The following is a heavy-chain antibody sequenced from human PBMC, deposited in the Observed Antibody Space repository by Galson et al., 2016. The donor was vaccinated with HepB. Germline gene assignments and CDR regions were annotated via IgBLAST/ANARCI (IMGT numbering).Heavy chain of an antibody. J-gene: IGHJ4*02. Sequence: SLRLSCAASGFIFSSHAMHWVRQAPGKGLEWVALIAYDGSDKYYADSVRGRFTISRDDSKNTVFLHMNSLTREDTAVYYCANDLGGLEWIPWDWGQGTLVTVSS. V-gene: IGHV3-30*18. CDR3: ANDLGGLEWIPWD. D-gene: IGHD3-3*01. CDR1: GFIFSSHA. CDR2: IAYDGSDK.